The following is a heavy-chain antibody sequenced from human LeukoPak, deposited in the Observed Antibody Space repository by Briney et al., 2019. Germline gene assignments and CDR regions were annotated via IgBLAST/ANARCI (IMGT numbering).Heavy chain of an antibody. CDR2: IYHSGST. J-gene: IGHJ4*02. V-gene: IGHV4-59*01. CDR1: GGSISSYY. D-gene: IGHD1-26*01. Sequence: SETLSLTCTVSGGSISSYYWSWIRQPPGKGLEWIGYIYHSGSTNYNPSLKSRVTISVDTSKNPFSLKLTSVTAADTAVYYCAKDDGSRSYSIYWGQGTLVTVSS. CDR3: AKDDGSRSYSIY.